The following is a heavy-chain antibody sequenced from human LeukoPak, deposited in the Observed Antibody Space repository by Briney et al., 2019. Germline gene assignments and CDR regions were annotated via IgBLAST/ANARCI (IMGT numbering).Heavy chain of an antibody. D-gene: IGHD1-14*01. V-gene: IGHV3-74*01. J-gene: IGHJ4*02. CDR3: ARDLDIRKYYFDY. CDR1: GFTFSSYW. CDR2: INNDGSGT. Sequence: PGGSLRLSCAASGFTFSSYWMHWVRQAPGKGPVWVSRINNDGSGTTYADSVKGRFTISRDDAKNTLYLQMNSLRAEDTAVYYCARDLDIRKYYFDYWGQGTLVTVSS.